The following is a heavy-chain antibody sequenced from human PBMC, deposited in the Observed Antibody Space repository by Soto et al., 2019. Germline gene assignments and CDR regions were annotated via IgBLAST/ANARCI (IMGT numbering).Heavy chain of an antibody. D-gene: IGHD6-13*01. CDR2: IEPSDSYT. Sequence: VDALKISCKGSGYSFTSYWISWVRQMPGKGLEWMGRIEPSDSYTNYSPSFQGHVTISADKSISTAYLQWSILNASDTAIYYCGRMAPRQQGDYWGQGTLVTVSS. CDR1: GYSFTSYW. J-gene: IGHJ4*02. CDR3: GRMAPRQQGDY. V-gene: IGHV5-10-1*01.